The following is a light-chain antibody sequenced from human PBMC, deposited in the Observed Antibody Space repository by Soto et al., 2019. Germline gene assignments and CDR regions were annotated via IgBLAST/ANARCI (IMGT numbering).Light chain of an antibody. CDR1: QSVLYSSNNENY. CDR3: QQYYSTPLT. V-gene: IGKV4-1*01. Sequence: DIVMTQSPDSLAVSLGERATINCKSSQSVLYSSNNENYLAWYQQKPGQPPKLLIYWASTRESGVPDRFSGSGSGTDFTLTISSLQAEDVAVYYYQQYYSTPLTFGGGTKVDIK. J-gene: IGKJ4*01. CDR2: WAS.